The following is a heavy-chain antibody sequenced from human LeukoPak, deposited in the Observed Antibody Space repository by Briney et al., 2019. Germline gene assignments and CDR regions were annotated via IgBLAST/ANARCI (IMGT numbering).Heavy chain of an antibody. Sequence: GGSLRLSCAASGFIFSSYWMHWVRHAPGKGLVWVSRINSDGSNTNYADSVKGRFTIPRDNAKNTLYLQMNSLRAEDTAVYYCARDLAIQRITMIDGGWNWFDPWGQGTLVTVSS. D-gene: IGHD3-22*01. CDR3: ARDLAIQRITMIDGGWNWFDP. CDR1: GFIFSSYW. V-gene: IGHV3-74*01. J-gene: IGHJ5*02. CDR2: INSDGSNT.